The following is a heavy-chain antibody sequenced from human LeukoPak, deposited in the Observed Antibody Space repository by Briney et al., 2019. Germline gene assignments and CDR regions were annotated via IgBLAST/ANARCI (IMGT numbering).Heavy chain of an antibody. CDR1: GFTFSGSA. J-gene: IGHJ4*02. CDR2: IRSKANSYAT. Sequence: GGSLRLSCAASGFTFSGSAMHWVRQASGKGLEWVGRIRSKANSYATAYAASVKGRFTISRDDSKNTAYLQMNSLKTEDTAVYYCTRQGGNSGDWGQGTLVTVSS. V-gene: IGHV3-73*01. D-gene: IGHD3-16*01. CDR3: TRQGGNSGD.